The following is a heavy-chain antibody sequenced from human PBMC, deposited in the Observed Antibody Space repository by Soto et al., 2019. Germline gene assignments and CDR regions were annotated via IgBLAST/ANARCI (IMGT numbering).Heavy chain of an antibody. Sequence: VSGSPARVTFSGYAVHWVRQTPGKGLEWGAVVWYDGTNKYYADSVKGRFPSSRDNSKNTLYLQMNRVGAEDTAVHYCGRDRIQLWTFDYWGQGTLVTVSS. J-gene: IGHJ4*02. D-gene: IGHD5-18*01. CDR2: VWYDGTNK. CDR3: GRDRIQLWTFDY. V-gene: IGHV3-33*01. CDR1: RVTFSGYA.